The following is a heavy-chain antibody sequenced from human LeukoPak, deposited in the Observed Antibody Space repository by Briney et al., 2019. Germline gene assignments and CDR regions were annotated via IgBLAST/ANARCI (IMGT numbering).Heavy chain of an antibody. CDR1: GISFRSYG. CDR3: ATDISTHYFGS. V-gene: IGHV3-30*02. D-gene: IGHD3-9*01. J-gene: IGHJ4*02. CDR2: IWYDASNK. Sequence: GGSLRLSCAASGISFRSYGMHWVRQAPGKGLEWVTFIWYDASNKYYADSVKGRFTISRDNSRNTVFLQMNSLRAEDTAIYYCATDISTHYFGSWGQGTLVTVSS.